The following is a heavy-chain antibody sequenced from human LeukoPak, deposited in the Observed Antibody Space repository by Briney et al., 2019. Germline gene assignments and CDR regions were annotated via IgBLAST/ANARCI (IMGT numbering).Heavy chain of an antibody. CDR2: VSESGDVT. J-gene: IGHJ4*02. V-gene: IGHV3-23*01. Sequence: GGSLRVSCVVSGFTFSSYPMSWVRQAPGKGLEWVSVVSESGDVTHYADSMKGRFTISRDNTKNTLNLQMNGLRDEDTAIYYCARDSSHYLGSSHYWGQGALVTVSS. CDR1: GFTFSSYP. D-gene: IGHD6-6*01. CDR3: ARDSSHYLGSSHY.